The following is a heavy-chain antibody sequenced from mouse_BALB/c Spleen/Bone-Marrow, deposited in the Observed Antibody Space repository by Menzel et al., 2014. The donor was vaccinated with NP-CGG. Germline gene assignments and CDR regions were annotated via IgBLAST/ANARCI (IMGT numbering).Heavy chain of an antibody. Sequence: VQGVESGPGLVAPSQSLSITCTVSGFSLTSYGVHWVRPPPGKGLEWLGVIWAGGSTNYNSALMSRLSISKDNSKSQVFLKMNSLQTDDTAMYYCARDLYYDYDEGFAYWGQGTLVTVSA. D-gene: IGHD2-4*01. CDR2: IWAGGST. V-gene: IGHV2-9*02. J-gene: IGHJ3*01. CDR1: GFSLTSYG. CDR3: ARDLYYDYDEGFAY.